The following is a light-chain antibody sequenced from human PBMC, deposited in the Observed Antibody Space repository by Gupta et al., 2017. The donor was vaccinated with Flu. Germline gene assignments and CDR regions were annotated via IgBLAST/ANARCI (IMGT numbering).Light chain of an antibody. CDR2: KNN. J-gene: IGLJ3*02. CDR1: SSNIGSNY. Sequence: QSVLPQPPSASGTPGQRVTIPCSGSSSNIGSNYVYWYQQLPGTAPNILIYKNNQRPSGVPARCSGSISCTSASLAISGLRAEEEAEYYCDTWDDTLSGKVWVFGGGTKLTVL. CDR3: DTWDDTLSGKVWV. V-gene: IGLV1-47*01.